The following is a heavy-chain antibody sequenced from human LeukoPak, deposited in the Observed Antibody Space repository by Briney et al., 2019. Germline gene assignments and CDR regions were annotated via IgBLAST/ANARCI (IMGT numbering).Heavy chain of an antibody. Sequence: SETLSLTCAVYGESFIDHYWSWIRQPPGKGLEWIGEINPSGSTNYNPSLKSRVTISLDTSKNQFSLKLSSVTAADTAVYYCATRSYWGQGTLVTVSS. V-gene: IGHV4-34*01. CDR2: INPSGST. CDR3: ATRSY. CDR1: GESFIDHY. J-gene: IGHJ4*02.